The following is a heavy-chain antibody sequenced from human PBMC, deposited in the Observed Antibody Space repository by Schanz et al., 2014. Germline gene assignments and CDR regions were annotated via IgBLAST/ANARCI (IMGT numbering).Heavy chain of an antibody. CDR2: INAHTGNT. Sequence: QLMQSGSEVRKPGASVKVSCKASGYIFGSHGMTWVRQAPGQGPELMGWINAHTGNTQYAQKFQGRVNMTRDTVTTTVHLELTRLRTDDTAIYYCARVHIATYHYNSPGAFDIWVRGTRVNVSS. CDR3: ARVHIATYHYNSPGAFDI. CDR1: GYIFGSHG. J-gene: IGHJ3*02. D-gene: IGHD3-10*01. V-gene: IGHV1-18*01.